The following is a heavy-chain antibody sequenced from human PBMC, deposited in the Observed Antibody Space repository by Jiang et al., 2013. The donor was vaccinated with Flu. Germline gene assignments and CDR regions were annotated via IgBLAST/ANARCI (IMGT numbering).Heavy chain of an antibody. D-gene: IGHD3-3*01. CDR1: SVSSNSAA. CDR3: VLYDFWSGYFHY. V-gene: IGHV6-1*01. Sequence: SVSSNSAAWNWIRQSPSRGLEWLGRTYYRSKWYNDYAVSVKSRITINPDTSKNQFSLQLNSVTPEDTAVYYCVLYDFWSGYFHYWGQGTLVTVSS. J-gene: IGHJ4*02. CDR2: TYYRSKWYN.